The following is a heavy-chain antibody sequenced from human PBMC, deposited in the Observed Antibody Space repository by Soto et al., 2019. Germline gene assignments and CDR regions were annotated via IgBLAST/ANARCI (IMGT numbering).Heavy chain of an antibody. CDR2: ISWNSGSI. D-gene: IGHD5-12*01. J-gene: IGHJ4*02. Sequence: DVQLVESGGGLVQPGRSLRLSCAASGFTFDDYAMHWVRQAPGKGLEWVSGISWNSGSIGYADSVKGRFTISRDNAKNSLYLQMNSLRAEDTALYYCAKDGHTITRYFDYWGQGTLVTVSS. CDR3: AKDGHTITRYFDY. CDR1: GFTFDDYA. V-gene: IGHV3-9*01.